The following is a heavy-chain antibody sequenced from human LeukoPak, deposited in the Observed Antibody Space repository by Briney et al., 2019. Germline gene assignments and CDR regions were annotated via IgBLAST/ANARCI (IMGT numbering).Heavy chain of an antibody. CDR2: ISDDGRNK. CDR1: GFTFSDYY. CDR3: AKRPSDYGDYVTYFDY. J-gene: IGHJ4*02. D-gene: IGHD4-17*01. V-gene: IGHV3-30*18. Sequence: GGSLRLSCAASGFTFSDYYMHWVRQAPGKGLEWVGVISDDGRNKKYADSVKGRFTISRDNSKDTLYLQMNSLRDEDTAVYYCAKRPSDYGDYVTYFDYWGQGTLVTVSS.